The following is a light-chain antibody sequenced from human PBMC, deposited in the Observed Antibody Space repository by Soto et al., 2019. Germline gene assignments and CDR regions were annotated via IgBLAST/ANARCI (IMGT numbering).Light chain of an antibody. CDR2: STN. J-gene: IGLJ2*01. Sequence: QAVVTQPPSASGTPGQRLTISCAGRTSNIGRNTVTWYQQLPGTAPKLLIYSTNQRASGVPDRFSGSRSGTSASLAISGLQSEDEADYYCASWDDSLHGEVFGGGTKLTVL. CDR1: TSNIGRNT. V-gene: IGLV1-44*01. CDR3: ASWDDSLHGEV.